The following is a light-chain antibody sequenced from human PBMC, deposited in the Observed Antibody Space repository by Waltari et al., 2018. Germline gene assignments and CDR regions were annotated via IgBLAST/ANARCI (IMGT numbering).Light chain of an antibody. V-gene: IGLV3-25*03. CDR1: VLPHQH. CDR3: QSIDVDALT. J-gene: IGLJ2*01. CDR2: KDT. Sequence: SFELTQPPSVSVSPRHTATISGSGAVLPHQHAYWYQQKPGQPPVLLIYKDTERPSGIPERFSGSTSGTGTTVTLTIGGVQAEDEADYYCQSIDVDALTFGGGTKLTVL.